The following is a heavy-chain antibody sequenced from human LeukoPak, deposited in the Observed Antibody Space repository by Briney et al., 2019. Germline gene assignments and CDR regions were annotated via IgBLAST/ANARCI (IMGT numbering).Heavy chain of an antibody. D-gene: IGHD6-19*01. Sequence: GGSLRLSCAASGFSFSTYAIRWVRQAPGKGLEYVSAISTDGSRTYYGNSVKGRFTISRDNSKNTVYLQMDSLRGEDMAVYYCARGVAITWTGSYSSGWNNAFDTWGQGTMVTVS. V-gene: IGHV3-64*01. CDR1: GFSFSTYA. J-gene: IGHJ3*02. CDR3: ARGVAITWTGSYSSGWNNAFDT. CDR2: ISTDGSRT.